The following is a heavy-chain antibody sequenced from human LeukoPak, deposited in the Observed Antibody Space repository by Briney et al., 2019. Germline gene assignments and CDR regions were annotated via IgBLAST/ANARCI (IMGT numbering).Heavy chain of an antibody. CDR3: AREYYDILTGYYFLDY. D-gene: IGHD3-9*01. J-gene: IGHJ4*02. CDR1: GYTFTTYA. V-gene: IGHV1-3*01. CDR2: INAGNGNT. Sequence: ASVKVSCRTSGYTFTTYAIHWVRQAPGQRLEWMGWINAGNGNTKYSQKLEGRVTITRDTAASTAYVELSSLRFEDTAVYYCAREYYDILTGYYFLDYWGQGTLVAVSS.